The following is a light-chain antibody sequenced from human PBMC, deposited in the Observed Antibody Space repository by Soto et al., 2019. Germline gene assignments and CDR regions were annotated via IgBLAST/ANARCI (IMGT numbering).Light chain of an antibody. V-gene: IGKV3-11*01. CDR3: EQRSDWPLT. J-gene: IGKJ4*01. CDR1: QSVSRY. Sequence: EIVLTQSPATLSLSPGERATLSCRASQSVSRYLAWYQQKPGQAPRLLIYDASNRATGIPARFSGSGSGTDFIPTISSLEPEDFAVSYCEQRSDWPLTFGGGTKVEIK. CDR2: DAS.